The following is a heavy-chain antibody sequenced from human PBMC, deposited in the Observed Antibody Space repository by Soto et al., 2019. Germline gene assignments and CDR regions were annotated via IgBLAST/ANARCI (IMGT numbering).Heavy chain of an antibody. CDR3: ARVRRENYDILTGYPYYFDY. J-gene: IGHJ4*02. CDR1: GFTFSSYW. Sequence: GGSLRLSCAASGFTFSSYWMSWVRQAPGKGLEWVANIKQDGSEKYYVDSVKGRFTISRDNAKNSLYLQMNSLRAEDTAVYYCARVRRENYDILTGYPYYFDYWGQGTLVTVSS. D-gene: IGHD3-9*01. CDR2: IKQDGSEK. V-gene: IGHV3-7*01.